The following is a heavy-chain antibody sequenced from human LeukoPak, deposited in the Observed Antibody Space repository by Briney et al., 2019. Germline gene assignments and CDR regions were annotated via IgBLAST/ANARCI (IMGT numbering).Heavy chain of an antibody. CDR2: IRSKAYGGTT. CDR3: TREISSWDHFDY. Sequence: SGGSLRLSCTASGFTFGNYAMSWFRQAPGKGLEWVGFIRSKAYGGTTEYAASVKGRFTISRDDSKGIAYLQMNSLKTDDTAVYYCTREISSWDHFDYWGQGTLVTVSS. D-gene: IGHD2-2*01. J-gene: IGHJ4*02. CDR1: GFTFGNYA. V-gene: IGHV3-49*03.